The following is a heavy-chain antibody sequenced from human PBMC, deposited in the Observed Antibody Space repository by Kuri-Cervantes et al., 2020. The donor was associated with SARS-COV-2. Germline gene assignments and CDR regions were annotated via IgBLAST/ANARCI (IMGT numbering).Heavy chain of an antibody. CDR3: ARGMVRGLIQSYYYGMDV. Sequence: GESLKISCVASGFTFSNYVIHWVRQAPGKGLEWVAVIWYDGENEYYAGSVKGRFTISRDNSKNTVSLHMNSLRADDTAVYYCARGMVRGLIQSYYYGMDVWGQGTTVTVSS. V-gene: IGHV3-33*08. CDR1: GFTFSNYV. D-gene: IGHD3-10*01. CDR2: IWYDGENE. J-gene: IGHJ6*02.